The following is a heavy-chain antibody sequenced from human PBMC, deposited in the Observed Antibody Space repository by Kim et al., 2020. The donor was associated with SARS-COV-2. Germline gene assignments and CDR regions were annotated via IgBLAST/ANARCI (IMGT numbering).Heavy chain of an antibody. V-gene: IGHV1-46*01. CDR1: GYTFTSYY. CDR3: ARDGLGYCSSTSCYDWFDP. D-gene: IGHD2-2*01. J-gene: IGHJ5*02. Sequence: ASVKVSCKASGYTFTSYYMHWVRQAPGQGLEWMGIINPSGGSTSYAQKFQGRVTMTRDTSTSTVYMELSSLRSEDTAVYYCARDGLGYCSSTSCYDWFDPWGQGTLVTVSS. CDR2: INPSGGST.